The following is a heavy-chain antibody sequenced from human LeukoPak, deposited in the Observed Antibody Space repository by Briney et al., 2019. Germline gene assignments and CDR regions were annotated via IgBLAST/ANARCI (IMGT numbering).Heavy chain of an antibody. CDR2: IYCSGST. J-gene: IGHJ5*02. CDR3: ARTDSSSWYRFDP. V-gene: IGHV4-31*03. D-gene: IGHD6-13*01. CDR1: GGSISSGGYY. Sequence: SETLSLTCTVSGGSISSGGYYWSWIRQHPGKGLEWIGYIYCSGSTYYNPSLKSRVTISVDTSKNQFSLKLSSVTAADTAVYYCARTDSSSWYRFDPWGQGTLVTVSS.